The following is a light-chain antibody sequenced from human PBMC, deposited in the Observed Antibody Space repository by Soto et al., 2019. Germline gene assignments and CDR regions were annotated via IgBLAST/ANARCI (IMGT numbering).Light chain of an antibody. CDR3: CSYAREYTWV. V-gene: IGLV2-23*02. CDR1: SSDVGTYNL. Sequence: SALTQPASVSGSPGQSITISCTGTSSDVGTYNLVSWYQHHPGKAPKLILYEVTKRPSGGSNRFSGSKSGNTASLTISGLQAEDEADYYCCSYAREYTWVFCGGTKLTVL. CDR2: EVT. J-gene: IGLJ3*02.